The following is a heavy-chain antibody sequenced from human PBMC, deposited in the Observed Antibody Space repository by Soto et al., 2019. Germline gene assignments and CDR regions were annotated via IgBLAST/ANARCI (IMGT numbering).Heavy chain of an antibody. V-gene: IGHV3-48*01. Sequence: EVQLVESGGGLVQPGGSLRLSCAASGFTFSIYNMNWVRQAPGKGLEWVSYISSSSSIIYYADSLKGRFTISRDDAKNSLYLQMNSLRAEDTAVYFCARDQEASWYTRYSDYWGQGTLVTVSS. CDR1: GFTFSIYN. J-gene: IGHJ4*02. D-gene: IGHD6-13*01. CDR3: ARDQEASWYTRYSDY. CDR2: ISSSSSII.